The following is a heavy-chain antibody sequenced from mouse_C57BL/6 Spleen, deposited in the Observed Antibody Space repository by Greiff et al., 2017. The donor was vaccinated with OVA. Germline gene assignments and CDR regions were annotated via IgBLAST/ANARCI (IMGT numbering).Heavy chain of an antibody. J-gene: IGHJ1*03. V-gene: IGHV1-19*01. CDR1: GYTFTDYY. D-gene: IGHD3-1*01. CDR2: INPYNGGT. CDR3: ARSGDYGYFDV. Sequence: EVKLQESGPVLVKPGASVKMSCKASGYTFTDYYMNWVKQSHGKSLEWIGVINPYNGGTSYNQKFKGKATLTVDKSSSTAYMELNSLTSEDSAVYYCARSGDYGYFDVWGTGTTVTVSS.